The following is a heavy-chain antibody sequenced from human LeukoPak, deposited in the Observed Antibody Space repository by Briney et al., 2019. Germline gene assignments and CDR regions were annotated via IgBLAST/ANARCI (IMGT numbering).Heavy chain of an antibody. Sequence: SQTLSLTCAISGDSVSSKSSAWNWIRQSPSRGLEWLGRTYYRSKWYNDYEVSVKSRITINPDTSKNQFSLQLKFVTPEDTAIYYCARNTGWIGYWAQGTLVTVSS. D-gene: IGHD6-19*01. V-gene: IGHV6-1*01. CDR2: TYYRSKWYN. J-gene: IGHJ4*02. CDR3: ARNTGWIGY. CDR1: GDSVSSKSSA.